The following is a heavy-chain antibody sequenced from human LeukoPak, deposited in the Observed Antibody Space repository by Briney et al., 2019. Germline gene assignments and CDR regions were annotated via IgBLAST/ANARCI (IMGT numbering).Heavy chain of an antibody. CDR1: GFTFSSYA. CDR2: ISGSGSST. Sequence: GGSLRLSCAASGFTFSSYAMNWVRQAPGKGLEWVSVISGSGSSTYYADSVKGRFTISRDNSKNTLYLQMNSLRAEDAALYYCAKAHSSGWYVIFDYWGQGTLVTASS. D-gene: IGHD6-19*01. V-gene: IGHV3-23*01. CDR3: AKAHSSGWYVIFDY. J-gene: IGHJ4*02.